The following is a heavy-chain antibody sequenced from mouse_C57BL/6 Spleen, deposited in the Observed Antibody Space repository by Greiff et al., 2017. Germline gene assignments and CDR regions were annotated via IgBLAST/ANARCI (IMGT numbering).Heavy chain of an antibody. CDR1: GFTFSDYY. D-gene: IGHD2-5*01. V-gene: IGHV5-16*01. CDR2: INYDGSST. Sequence: EVKLMESEGGLVQPGSSMKLSCPASGFTFSDYYMAWVRQVPEKGLEWVANINYDGSSTYYLDSLKSRFIISRDNAKNILYLQMSSLKSEDTATYYCARADSNYFDYWGQGTTLTVSS. J-gene: IGHJ2*01. CDR3: ARADSNYFDY.